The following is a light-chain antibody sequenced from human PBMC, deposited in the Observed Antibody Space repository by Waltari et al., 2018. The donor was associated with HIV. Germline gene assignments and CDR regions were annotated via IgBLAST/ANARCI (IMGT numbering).Light chain of an antibody. Sequence: SYVLSQPPSVSAAPGKTARLTCGGNNIGSESVHWYQQKPGQAPALVIDNDSDRPSGSPERCSGSNSGNTATLTISRVEAGDEADYYCQVWDSTSNHVVFGGGTKLTVL. CDR2: NDS. CDR3: QVWDSTSNHVV. J-gene: IGLJ2*01. V-gene: IGLV3-21*04. CDR1: NIGSES.